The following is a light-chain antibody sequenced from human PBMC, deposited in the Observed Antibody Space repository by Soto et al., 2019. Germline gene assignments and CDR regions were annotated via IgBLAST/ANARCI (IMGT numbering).Light chain of an antibody. V-gene: IGLV2-23*02. CDR2: EVN. J-gene: IGLJ3*02. CDR3: CSYAGRSTGV. Sequence: QSALTQPASVSGSPGQSITISCTGTSSDVGSYNFISWYQQYPGKAPKITIFEVNKRPSGVSPRFSGSKSGNTASLTISGLQAEDEADYYCCSYAGRSTGVLGGGTKLTVL. CDR1: SSDVGSYNF.